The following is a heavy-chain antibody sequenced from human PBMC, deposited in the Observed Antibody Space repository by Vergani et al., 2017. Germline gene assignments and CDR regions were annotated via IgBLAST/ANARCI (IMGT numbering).Heavy chain of an antibody. D-gene: IGHD6-6*01. Sequence: EVQLVESGGGLVQPGGSLRLSCAASGFTFSSYEMNWVRQAPGKGLEWVSYISSSGSTIYYADSVKGRFTISRDNAKNSLYLQMNSLRAEDTAVYYCARVPRRGIAARSFDYWGQGTLVTVSS. CDR2: ISSSGSTI. CDR3: ARVPRRGIAARSFDY. J-gene: IGHJ4*02. V-gene: IGHV3-48*03. CDR1: GFTFSSYE.